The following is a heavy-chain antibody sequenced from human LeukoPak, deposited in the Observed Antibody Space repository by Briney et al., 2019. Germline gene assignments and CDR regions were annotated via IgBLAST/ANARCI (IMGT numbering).Heavy chain of an antibody. V-gene: IGHV3-21*01. J-gene: IGHJ5*02. CDR1: GLTFSNYN. CDR3: ATDLIHYYASGAKT. CDR2: IRTTGSYL. Sequence: GGSLRLLCAASGLTFSNYNMKWVPEAPGEGREGVSSIRTTGSYLSYANSMKGRFTISRDNAKNSLYLQMNSLRVEDSAVYYCATDLIHYYASGAKTWGQGTLVTVSS. D-gene: IGHD3-10*01.